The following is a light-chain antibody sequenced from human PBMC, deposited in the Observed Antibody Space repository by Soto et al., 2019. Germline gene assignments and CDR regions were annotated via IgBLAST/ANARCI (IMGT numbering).Light chain of an antibody. J-gene: IGKJ1*01. V-gene: IGKV1-5*01. Sequence: DIQMSQSPSTRSSSVGDRVTITGRPSQILTGRLPWYQQRPGQAPKLLIYDVSTLESGVPSRFSGTGTGSGSEFTLSISDLQADDFATYYCQQYNYYSTFGQGTKVEVK. CDR1: QILTGR. CDR3: QQYNYYST. CDR2: DVS.